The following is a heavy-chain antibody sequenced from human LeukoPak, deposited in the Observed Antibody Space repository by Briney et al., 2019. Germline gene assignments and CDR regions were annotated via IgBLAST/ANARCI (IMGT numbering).Heavy chain of an antibody. V-gene: IGHV3-48*03. J-gene: IGHJ4*02. CDR2: ISSSGRTF. Sequence: GGSLRLSCAASGFTFSSYEMNWVRQAPGKGLEWVSYISSSGRTFYYADSMKGRSTISRNNGKNSLYPQMNRLRVEGTAVYYCARDSRGSSWFFDYWGQGALVTVSS. D-gene: IGHD6-13*01. CDR3: ARDSRGSSWFFDY. CDR1: GFTFSSYE.